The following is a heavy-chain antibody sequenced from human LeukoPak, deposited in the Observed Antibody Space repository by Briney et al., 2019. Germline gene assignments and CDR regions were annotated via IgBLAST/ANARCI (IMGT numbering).Heavy chain of an antibody. CDR1: GFTFSDYY. Sequence: GGSLRLSCAASGFTFSDYYMSWIRQAPGKGLEWVSYISSSGSTIYYADSVKGRFTISRDNAKNSLYLQMNSLRAEETAVYYCARDLYYDSSGYYYVYWGQGTLVTVSS. CDR3: ARDLYYDSSGYYYVY. CDR2: ISSSGSTI. V-gene: IGHV3-11*04. J-gene: IGHJ4*02. D-gene: IGHD3-22*01.